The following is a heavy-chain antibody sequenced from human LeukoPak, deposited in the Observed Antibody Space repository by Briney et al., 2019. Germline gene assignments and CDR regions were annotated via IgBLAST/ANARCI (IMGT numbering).Heavy chain of an antibody. V-gene: IGHV5-51*01. CDR2: IYPGDSDT. D-gene: IGHD6-13*01. CDR3: ARREGSSWYPYNWFDP. CDR1: GYSFTSYW. Sequence: GESLKISCKGSGYSFTSYWIGWVRQMPGKGLEWMGIIYPGDSDTRYSPSFQGQVTISADKSISTAYLQWSSLKASDTAMYYCARREGSSWYPYNWFDPWGQGTLVTVSS. J-gene: IGHJ5*02.